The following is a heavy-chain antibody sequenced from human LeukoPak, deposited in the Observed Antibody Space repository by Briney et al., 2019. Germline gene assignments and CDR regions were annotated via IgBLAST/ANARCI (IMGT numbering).Heavy chain of an antibody. D-gene: IGHD3-10*01. CDR2: ISTSGRTT. V-gene: IGHV3-48*03. CDR1: GFTFSNYE. J-gene: IGHJ4*02. CDR3: AKVAGSGSYYNGFDS. Sequence: GGSLRLSCGVSGFTFSNYEMNWVRQVPGKGLEWVAYISTSGRTTYYADSVKGRFTISRDNAENSLYLQMNSLRAEETAVYYCAKVAGSGSYYNGFDSWGQGTLVTVSS.